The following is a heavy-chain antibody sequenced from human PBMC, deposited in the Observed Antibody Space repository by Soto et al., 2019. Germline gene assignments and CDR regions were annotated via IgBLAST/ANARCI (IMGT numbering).Heavy chain of an antibody. V-gene: IGHV3-23*01. CDR2: ISGSGTNT. CDR1: GVTFSSYA. D-gene: IGHD2-8*01. Sequence: GGSLRLSCAASGVTFSSYAMTWVRQAPGKGLEWVSVISGSGTNTYYAGSVKGRVTISRDNSNNTLWLQMDRLRAEDTAIYYCAKGGTNDYSPLDFCGQGT. J-gene: IGHJ4*02. CDR3: AKGGTNDYSPLDF.